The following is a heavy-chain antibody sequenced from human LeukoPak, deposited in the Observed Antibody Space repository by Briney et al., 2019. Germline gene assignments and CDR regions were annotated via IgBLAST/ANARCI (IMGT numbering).Heavy chain of an antibody. Sequence: SETLSLTCAVYGGSFSGYYWSWIRQPAGKGLEWIGRVYISGSTNYNPSLKSRVTISRDTSKNEFSLKLSSVTAADTAVYYCARDSRRDGYNLDYWGRGTLVTVSS. CDR3: ARDSRRDGYNLDY. V-gene: IGHV4-59*10. CDR2: VYISGST. CDR1: GGSFSGYY. D-gene: IGHD5-24*01. J-gene: IGHJ4*02.